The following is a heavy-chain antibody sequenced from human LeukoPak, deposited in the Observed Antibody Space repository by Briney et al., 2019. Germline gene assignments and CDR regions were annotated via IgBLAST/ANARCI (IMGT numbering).Heavy chain of an antibody. J-gene: IGHJ3*02. CDR3: ARASLTPSAFDI. CDR2: FYYSGST. CDR1: GGSISSNTYY. V-gene: IGHV4-39*01. D-gene: IGHD2-21*02. Sequence: PSETLSLTCAVSGGSISSNTYYWGWIRQPPGKGLQWIGSFYYSGSTYYSPSLKSRVTISVDTSKNQFSLKLSSVTAADTAVCYCARASLTPSAFDIWGQGTIVTVSS.